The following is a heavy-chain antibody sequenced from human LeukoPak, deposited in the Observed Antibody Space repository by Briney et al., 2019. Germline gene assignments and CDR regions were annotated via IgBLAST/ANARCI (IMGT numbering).Heavy chain of an antibody. CDR3: ARAPHATDY. Sequence: GGSLRLSCAASGFAFSSYEMNWVRQAPGKGLEWVSYISSSGSTIYYADSVKGRFTISRDNAKNSLYLQMNSLRAEDTAVYYCARAPHATDYWGQGTLVTVSS. V-gene: IGHV3-48*03. CDR1: GFAFSSYE. CDR2: ISSSGSTI. J-gene: IGHJ4*02.